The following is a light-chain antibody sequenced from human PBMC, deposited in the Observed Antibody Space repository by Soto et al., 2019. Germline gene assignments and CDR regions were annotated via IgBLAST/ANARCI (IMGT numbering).Light chain of an antibody. CDR1: RSLSSDY. J-gene: IGKJ5*01. CDR2: GVS. CDR3: QVYGPSPPIT. Sequence: IVLMQSPDTLSLSPGERATLSCGASRSLSSDYLAWYQQKPGQAPRLLMYGVSSRATGIPDRFAGSGSGADFTLTISRLETEDFAVYYCQVYGPSPPITFGQGTRLEIK. V-gene: IGKV3-20*01.